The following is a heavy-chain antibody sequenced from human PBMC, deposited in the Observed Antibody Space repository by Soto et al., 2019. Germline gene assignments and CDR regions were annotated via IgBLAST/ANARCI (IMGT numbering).Heavy chain of an antibody. Sequence: GWSLRLSCAASGFTFDDYAMHWVRQAPGKGLEWVSSVSRNSGSIGYADSVKGRFTISRDNAKNSLYLQMNSLRPEDTALYYCAKTITGYYSAFDYWGRGTLVTGSA. V-gene: IGHV3-9*01. CDR3: AKTITGYYSAFDY. D-gene: IGHD3-22*01. CDR1: GFTFDDYA. CDR2: VSRNSGSI. J-gene: IGHJ4*02.